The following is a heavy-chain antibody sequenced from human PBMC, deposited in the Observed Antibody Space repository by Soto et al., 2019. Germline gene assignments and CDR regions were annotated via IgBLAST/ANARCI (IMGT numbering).Heavy chain of an antibody. J-gene: IGHJ4*02. V-gene: IGHV1-69*01. Sequence: QVQLVQSGAEVKKPTSSVKVSCKASGGDFSRDAISWVRQAPGQGLEWMGGIIPMFGAPNYAQRFQGRLTLTADASTTTAYMEMHSLRPEDTAVYYCGRVLRTPYSDTTSYYMNAIDSWGQGTLVTVSS. CDR3: GRVLRTPYSDTTSYYMNAIDS. CDR2: IIPMFGAP. D-gene: IGHD3-22*01. CDR1: GGDFSRDA.